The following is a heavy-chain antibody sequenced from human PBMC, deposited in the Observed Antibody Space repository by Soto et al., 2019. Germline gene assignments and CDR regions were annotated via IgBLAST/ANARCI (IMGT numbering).Heavy chain of an antibody. CDR1: GFSISTSGVS. Sequence: QITLKESGPTLAKPTQTLTLTCTFSGFSISTSGVSVGWFRQPPGKALEWLALIYWNEDKRYTPSLKSRLTTPKNTPRDLVVLSRTDRAPPATPTFFCPHPAIVYYFPYSHLGAQGTLVTVS. D-gene: IGHD3-22*01. CDR3: PHPAIVYYFPYSHL. J-gene: IGHJ1*01. CDR2: IYWNEDK. V-gene: IGHV2-5*01.